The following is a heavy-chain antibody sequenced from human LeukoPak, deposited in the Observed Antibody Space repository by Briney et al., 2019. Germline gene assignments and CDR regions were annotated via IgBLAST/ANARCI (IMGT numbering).Heavy chain of an antibody. CDR2: IRYDGSNK. J-gene: IGHJ4*02. Sequence: PGRSLRLSCAASGFTFSSYGMHWVRQAPGKGLEWVAFIRYDGSNKYYADSVKGRFTISRDNSKNTLYLQMNSLRAEDTAVYYCAKETNLYDILTGYYRDWGRGTLVTVSS. V-gene: IGHV3-30*02. CDR1: GFTFSSYG. D-gene: IGHD3-9*01. CDR3: AKETNLYDILTGYYRD.